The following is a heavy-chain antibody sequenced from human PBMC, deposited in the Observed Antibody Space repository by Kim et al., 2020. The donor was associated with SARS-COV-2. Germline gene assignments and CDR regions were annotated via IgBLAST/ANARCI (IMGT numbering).Heavy chain of an antibody. D-gene: IGHD3-16*02. Sequence: ASVKVSCQASGYTFTSYDINWVRQATGQGLEWMGWMNPNSGNTGYAQKFQGRVTMTRNTSISTAYMELSSLRSEDTAVYYCARDRADYVWGSYRYNYYYYGMDVWGQGTTVTVSS. V-gene: IGHV1-8*01. CDR3: ARDRADYVWGSYRYNYYYYGMDV. J-gene: IGHJ6*02. CDR2: MNPNSGNT. CDR1: GYTFTSYD.